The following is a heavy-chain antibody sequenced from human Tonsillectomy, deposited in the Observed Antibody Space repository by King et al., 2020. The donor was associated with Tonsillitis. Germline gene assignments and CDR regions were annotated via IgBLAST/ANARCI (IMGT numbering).Heavy chain of an antibody. V-gene: IGHV3-30*03. J-gene: IGHJ6*02. Sequence: VQLVESGGGVVQPGRSLRLFCAASGFTFSSHVIHWVRQSPGKGLEWVAMISYHGSDKYYADSVKGRFTISRDNSNNTLYLQMNSLRPEDTAVYYCARDFYGSESYSTGMDVWGQGTTVTV. CDR1: GFTFSSHV. CDR3: ARDFYGSESYSTGMDV. CDR2: ISYHGSDK. D-gene: IGHD3-10*01.